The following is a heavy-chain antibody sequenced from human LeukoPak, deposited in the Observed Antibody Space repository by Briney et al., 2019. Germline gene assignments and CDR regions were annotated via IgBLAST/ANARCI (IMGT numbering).Heavy chain of an antibody. CDR3: ARDAIAAAGTQLPYYYYYMDV. D-gene: IGHD6-13*01. Sequence: ASVKVSCKASGYTFTGYYIHWVRQAPGQGLEWMGWINPNNGGTNYAQKFQGRVTMTRDTSITTAYMELSRLRSDDTAVYYCARDAIAAAGTQLPYYYYYMDVWGKGTTVTISS. V-gene: IGHV1-2*02. CDR1: GYTFTGYY. CDR2: INPNNGGT. J-gene: IGHJ6*03.